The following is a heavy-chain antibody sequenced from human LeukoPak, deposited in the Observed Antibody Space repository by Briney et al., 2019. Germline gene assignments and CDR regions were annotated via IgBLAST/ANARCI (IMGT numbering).Heavy chain of an antibody. D-gene: IGHD3-9*01. J-gene: IGHJ3*02. Sequence: GGSLRLSCAASGFTFSSYAMSWVRQAPGKGLEWVSGISGSGGNTYYADSVKGRFTISRDNSKNTLYLQMNSLRAEDTAVYYCAKGPTLRYFDWLPRGDAFDIWGQGTMVTVSS. V-gene: IGHV3-23*01. CDR3: AKGPTLRYFDWLPRGDAFDI. CDR2: ISGSGGNT. CDR1: GFTFSSYA.